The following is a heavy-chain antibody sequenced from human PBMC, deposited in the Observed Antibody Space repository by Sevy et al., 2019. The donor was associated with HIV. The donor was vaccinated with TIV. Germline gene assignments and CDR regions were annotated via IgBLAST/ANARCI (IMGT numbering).Heavy chain of an antibody. V-gene: IGHV3-33*03. CDR3: ARDSARVIVPTAGFDS. J-gene: IGHJ5*01. Sequence: GGSLRLSCSASGFSVRSFSMHWVRQAPGKGLEWVAALLYNVRTEEYADSVKGPFTISRDNSKNTLNLEMNSLRVEDTALYFCARDSARVIVPTAGFDSWGQGVLVTVSS. D-gene: IGHD2-15*01. CDR2: LLYNVRTE. CDR1: GFSVRSFS.